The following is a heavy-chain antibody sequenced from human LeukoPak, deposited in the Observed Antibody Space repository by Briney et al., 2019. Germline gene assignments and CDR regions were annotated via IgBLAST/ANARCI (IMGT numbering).Heavy chain of an antibody. D-gene: IGHD3-22*01. CDR1: GFTFGRYA. J-gene: IGHJ4*02. CDR3: AKYAAAGAYDRHSEIDS. V-gene: IGHV3-30*18. CDR2: IAYDGSNK. Sequence: GGSLRLSCTASGFTFGRYAMHWLRQAPGKGLEWVAVIAYDGSNKYSADSLKGQGRFTISRDNSKNTLFLEMNSLRPEDTAVYYCAKYAAAGAYDRHSEIDSWGQGTLVTASS.